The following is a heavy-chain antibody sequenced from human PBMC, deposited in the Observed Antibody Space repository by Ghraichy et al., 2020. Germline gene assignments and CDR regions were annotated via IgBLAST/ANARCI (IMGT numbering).Heavy chain of an antibody. CDR3: ARAPRGGWLYNWFDP. CDR2: MYYSGST. Sequence: SETLSLTCTVSGGSISSGDYYWSWIRQPPGKGLEWIGYMYYSGSTYYNPSLKSQVTISINTSKSQFSLSLSSVTAADTAVYYCARAPRGGWLYNWFDPWGQGTVVTVSS. D-gene: IGHD5-24*01. CDR1: GGSISSGDYY. J-gene: IGHJ5*02. V-gene: IGHV4-30-4*08.